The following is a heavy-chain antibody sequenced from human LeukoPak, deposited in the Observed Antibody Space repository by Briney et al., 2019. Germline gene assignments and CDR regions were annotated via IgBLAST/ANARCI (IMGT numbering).Heavy chain of an antibody. CDR1: GFTFSSYW. V-gene: IGHV3-7*01. Sequence: GGSLRLSCATSGFTFSSYWMSWVRQAPGKGREWVANIKQDGSEKYYVDSVRGRFTISRDNDKNSLYLQMISLRAEDTAVYYCARAIPYVGVDYWGQGTLVTVSS. D-gene: IGHD3-16*01. J-gene: IGHJ4*02. CDR3: ARAIPYVGVDY. CDR2: IKQDGSEK.